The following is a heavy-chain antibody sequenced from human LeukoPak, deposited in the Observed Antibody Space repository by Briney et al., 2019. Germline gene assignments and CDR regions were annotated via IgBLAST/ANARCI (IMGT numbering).Heavy chain of an antibody. J-gene: IGHJ6*03. D-gene: IGHD2-2*01. CDR1: GGSFSGYY. CDR3: ARNDIVVVPAQYYYYYYMDV. Sequence: PSETLSLTCAVYGGSFSGYYWSWIRQPPGKGLEWIGEINHSGSTNYNPSLKSRVTISVDTSKNQFSLKLSSVTAADTAVYYCARNDIVVVPAQYYYYYYMDVWGKGTTVTVSS. CDR2: INHSGST. V-gene: IGHV4-34*01.